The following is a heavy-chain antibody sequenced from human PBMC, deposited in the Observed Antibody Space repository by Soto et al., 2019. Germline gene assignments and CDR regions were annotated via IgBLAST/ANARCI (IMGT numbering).Heavy chain of an antibody. CDR2: INGDGSSI. CDR3: AADSPNDGTVAGDF. Sequence: EVRLVESGGGLVQPGGSLRLSCAVSVFSFNTHWMHWVRKTPEKGLVWVARINGDGSSIRYADSVKGRLTIFRDNARNTLYLQMRNVRVEDKGVYFCAADSPNDGTVAGDFWGQGTLVTVSS. CDR1: VFSFNTHW. J-gene: IGHJ4*02. V-gene: IGHV3-74*01. D-gene: IGHD3-3*01.